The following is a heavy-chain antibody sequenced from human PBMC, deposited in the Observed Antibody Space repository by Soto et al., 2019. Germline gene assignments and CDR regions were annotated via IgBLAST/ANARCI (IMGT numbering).Heavy chain of an antibody. CDR3: ARDGRSPRGTVRDYYGMDV. CDR1: VGTFSSYA. CDR2: IIPIFGTA. V-gene: IGHV1-69*13. Sequence: VKVSCKASVGTFSSYAISWVRQAPGQGLEWMGGIIPIFGTANYAQKFQGRVTITADESTSTAYMELSSLRSEDTAVYYCARDGRSPRGTVRDYYGMDVWGQGTTVTVSS. D-gene: IGHD1-1*01. J-gene: IGHJ6*02.